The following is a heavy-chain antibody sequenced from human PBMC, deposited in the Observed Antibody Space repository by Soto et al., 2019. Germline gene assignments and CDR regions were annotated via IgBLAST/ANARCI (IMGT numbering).Heavy chain of an antibody. CDR3: AKALSTLGRNCLDS. J-gene: IGHJ4*02. V-gene: IGHV3-30*18. CDR1: GFKFGSYG. Sequence: QVQLVESGGGVVQPGRSLRLSCAGSGFKFGSYGMHWVRQAPGKGLEWVAVTSYDGGNPLYADSVKGRFTISRDNSKNTLYLQMDSLTIDDSAVYYCAKALSTLGRNCLDSWGQGTLVTVSS. CDR2: TSYDGGNP. D-gene: IGHD3-16*01.